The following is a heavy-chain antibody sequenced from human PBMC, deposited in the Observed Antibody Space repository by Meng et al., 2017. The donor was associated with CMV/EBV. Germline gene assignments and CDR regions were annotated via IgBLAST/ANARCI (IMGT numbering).Heavy chain of an antibody. J-gene: IGHJ4*02. D-gene: IGHD4-17*01. Sequence: QLHLQEWGPGRVKPSETLSLTCTVSAGSSSSSSSYWGWFRQPPGKGLEWIGSIYYSGSTYYNPSLTSRVTISVDTSKNQFSLKLSSVTAADTAVYYCAREGGGDYGDFLFDYWGQGTLVTVSS. V-gene: IGHV4-39*07. CDR3: AREGGGDYGDFLFDY. CDR2: IYYSGST. CDR1: AGSSSSSSSY.